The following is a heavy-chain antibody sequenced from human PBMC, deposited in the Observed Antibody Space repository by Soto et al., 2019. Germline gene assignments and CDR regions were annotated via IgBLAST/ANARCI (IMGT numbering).Heavy chain of an antibody. J-gene: IGHJ6*02. CDR1: GXTLRNYG. Sequence: SVKVSCKASGXTLRNYGISWVRQAPGQGLEWMGGIIPVFGTANYAQKFQGRVTITADESTSTVYMDVTSLRSEDTAVYYCSRGDATKIVVTTYYGMDVWGQGTTVTVSS. D-gene: IGHD4-17*01. CDR3: SRGDATKIVVTTYYGMDV. V-gene: IGHV1-69*13. CDR2: IIPVFGTA.